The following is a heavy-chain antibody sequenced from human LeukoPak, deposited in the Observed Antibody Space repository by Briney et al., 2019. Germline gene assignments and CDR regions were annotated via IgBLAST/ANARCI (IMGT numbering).Heavy chain of an antibody. CDR2: INNDGSST. J-gene: IGHJ4*02. D-gene: IGHD4-11*01. V-gene: IGHV3-74*01. CDR1: GFTFSSYW. Sequence: GGSLRLSCAASGFTFSSYWMHWVRQAPGKGLVWVSRINNDGSSTPYADSVKGRFTISRDNAKNTLYLQMNSLRAEDTAVYYCARSNHGCHDYWGQGTLVTVSS. CDR3: ARSNHGCHDY.